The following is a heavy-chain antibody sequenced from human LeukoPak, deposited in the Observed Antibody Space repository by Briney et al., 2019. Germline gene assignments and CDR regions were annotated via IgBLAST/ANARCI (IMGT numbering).Heavy chain of an antibody. CDR2: ISAYNGNT. D-gene: IGHD2-2*01. Sequence: ASVKVSCKASGYTFTSYGISWVRQAPGQGLEWMGWISAYNGNTNYAQKLQGRVTMTTDTSTSTAYMELRSLRSDDTAVYYCARGCSSTSCLPGDFDYWGQGTLVTVSS. CDR1: GYTFTSYG. V-gene: IGHV1-18*01. J-gene: IGHJ4*02. CDR3: ARGCSSTSCLPGDFDY.